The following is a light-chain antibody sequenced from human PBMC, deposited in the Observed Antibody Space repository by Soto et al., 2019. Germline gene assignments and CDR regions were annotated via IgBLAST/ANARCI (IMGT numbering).Light chain of an antibody. V-gene: IGKV1-39*01. CDR3: QENYCLPIT. Sequence: IQMNKSPSTLSVSIGDRVTITGRTSQTITTSLSWYRQKPGKAPDLLIYAASSLQSGIPSRFGGRGSGTDFTLTITGLQPEDFASYYCQENYCLPITFGEVRRQE. CDR1: QTITTS. J-gene: IGKJ5*01. CDR2: AAS.